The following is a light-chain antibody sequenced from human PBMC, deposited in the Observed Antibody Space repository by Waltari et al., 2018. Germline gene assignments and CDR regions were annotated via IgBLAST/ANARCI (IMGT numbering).Light chain of an antibody. CDR2: EAS. CDR3: QHRSNWPPS. Sequence: SCRASQSIGSYLAWYQQKPGLAPSLLIYEASNRAAGIPARFSGSGSGTDFTLTISSLEPEDFAVYYCQHRSNWPPSFGQGTKVEIE. CDR1: QSIGSY. V-gene: IGKV3-11*01. J-gene: IGKJ2*01.